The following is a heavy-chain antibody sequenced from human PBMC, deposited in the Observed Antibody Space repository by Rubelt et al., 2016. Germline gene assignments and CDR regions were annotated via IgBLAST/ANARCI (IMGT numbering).Heavy chain of an antibody. D-gene: IGHD6-6*01. CDR1: GGSFDGYH. J-gene: IGHJ5*02. V-gene: IGHV4-34*01. Sequence: QVQLQQWGAGLLKPSETLSLTCIVYGGSFDGYHWTWIRQPPGKGLEWIGDSNDSGSTNYNPSIQSRVTLSVDTFKNQFSLNLTSPTSSDTTVYYWARERIAAWGLFDPWAQGTLVTVSS. CDR2: SNDSGST. CDR3: ARERIAAWGLFDP.